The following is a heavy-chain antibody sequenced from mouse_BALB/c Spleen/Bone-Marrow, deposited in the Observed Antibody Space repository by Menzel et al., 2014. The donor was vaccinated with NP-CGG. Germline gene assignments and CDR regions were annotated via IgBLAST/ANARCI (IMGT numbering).Heavy chain of an antibody. D-gene: IGHD1-1*01. Sequence: QVQLQQSGPEPVKPGASVKISCRASGYAFSSSWMNWVKQRPGQGLEWIGQIYPGDGDTNYNGKFKGKATLTADKSSSTAYMQLSSLTSVDSAVYFCARTYGSSYFVYWGQGTLVTVSA. CDR1: GYAFSSSW. J-gene: IGHJ3*01. CDR2: IYPGDGDT. CDR3: ARTYGSSYFVY. V-gene: IGHV1-82*01.